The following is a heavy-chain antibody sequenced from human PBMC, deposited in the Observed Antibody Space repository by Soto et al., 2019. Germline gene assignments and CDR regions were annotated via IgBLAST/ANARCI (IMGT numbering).Heavy chain of an antibody. J-gene: IGHJ4*02. CDR2: ISGSGGST. CDR3: AKRGYDFDWLFFDY. CDR1: GFTFSSYA. V-gene: IGHV3-23*01. Sequence: SGGSLRLSCAASGFTFSSYAMSWVRQAPGEGLEWVSAISGSGGSTYYADSVKGRFTISRDNSKNTLYLQMNSLRAEDTAVYYCAKRGYDFDWLFFDYWGQGTLVTVSS. D-gene: IGHD3-9*01.